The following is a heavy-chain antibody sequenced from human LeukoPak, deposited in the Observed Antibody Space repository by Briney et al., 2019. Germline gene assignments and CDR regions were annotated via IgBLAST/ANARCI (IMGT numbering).Heavy chain of an antibody. Sequence: SETLSLTCTVSGYSISSGYYWGWIRQPPGKGLEWIGSIYHSGSTYYNPSLKSRVTMSVDTSKNQFSLKLSSVTAADTAVYYCASLEYLHWYFDLWGRGTLVTVSS. CDR1: GYSISSGYY. CDR3: ASLEYLHWYFDL. V-gene: IGHV4-38-2*02. D-gene: IGHD5/OR15-5a*01. J-gene: IGHJ2*01. CDR2: IYHSGST.